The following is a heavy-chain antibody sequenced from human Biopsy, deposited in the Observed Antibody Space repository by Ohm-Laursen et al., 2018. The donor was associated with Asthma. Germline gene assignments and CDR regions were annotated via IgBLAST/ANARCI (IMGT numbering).Heavy chain of an antibody. CDR2: INPNSGDT. J-gene: IGHJ6*02. Sequence: ASVKVSCKASGYTFIGCHIHWMRQAPGQGLEWMGRINPNSGDTKYSQKFQGRVTISADRSTSTAYMELSSLTIEDTAVYYCARAVTILQEWSGGMDVWGQGTTVTVSS. V-gene: IGHV1-2*06. CDR3: ARAVTILQEWSGGMDV. D-gene: IGHD3-3*01. CDR1: GYTFIGCH.